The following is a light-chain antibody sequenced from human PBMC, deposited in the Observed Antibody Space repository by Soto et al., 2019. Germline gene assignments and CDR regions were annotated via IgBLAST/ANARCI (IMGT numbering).Light chain of an antibody. Sequence: EILLTQSPSTLSLSLGERATLSCRASQSIGSYLAWYQHKLGQTPRLLIYDASSRATGIPDRFSGSGSETDFTLTISRLEPEDFAPNYCQHYQVGQPIAFGRGTRLEIK. CDR1: QSIGSY. V-gene: IGKV3-11*01. J-gene: IGKJ5*01. CDR3: QHYQVGQPIA. CDR2: DAS.